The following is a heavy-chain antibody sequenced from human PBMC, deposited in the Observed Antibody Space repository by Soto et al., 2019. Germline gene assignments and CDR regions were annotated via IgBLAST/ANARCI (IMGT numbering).Heavy chain of an antibody. CDR2: TYYSGST. V-gene: IGHV4-61*08. J-gene: IGHJ4*02. D-gene: IGHD3-22*01. CDR1: GDSVSSGGFY. CDR3: ARDYYDSSGWIDY. Sequence: PSETLSLTCTVSGDSVSSGGFYWSWIRQPPGKGLEWIGHTYYSGSTKSNPSLKSRVIISVDTSKNQFSLKLSSVTAADTAVYHCARDYYDSSGWIDYWGQGTLVTVSS.